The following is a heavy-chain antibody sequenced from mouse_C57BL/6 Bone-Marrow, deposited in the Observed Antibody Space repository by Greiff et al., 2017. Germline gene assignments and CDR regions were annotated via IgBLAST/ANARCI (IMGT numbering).Heavy chain of an antibody. J-gene: IGHJ2*01. CDR1: GYTFTNYW. V-gene: IGHV1-55*01. CDR3: ARSGPLGRSFDY. CDR2: IYPTSGRT. D-gene: IGHD4-1*01. Sequence: QVQLQQPGAELVKPGASVKMSCKASGYTFTNYWITWVKQRPGQGLEWIGDIYPTSGRTNYNEKFKSKAILTVDTSSTTAYMQLSSLTSEESAVFYCARSGPLGRSFDYWGQGTTLTVSS.